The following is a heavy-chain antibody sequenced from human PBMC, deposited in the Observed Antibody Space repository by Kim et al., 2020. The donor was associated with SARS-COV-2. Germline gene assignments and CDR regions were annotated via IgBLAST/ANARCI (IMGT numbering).Heavy chain of an antibody. D-gene: IGHD3-9*01. CDR3: ARVTGSPNWFDP. Sequence: GGSLRLSCAASGFTFSTYSMNWVRQAPGKGLEWVSTISSSSSYIFYADSVKGRFTISRDNAKNSLYLQMNSLRVEDTAVYYCARVTGSPNWFDPWCQGTL. CDR1: GFTFSTYS. J-gene: IGHJ5*02. V-gene: IGHV3-21*01. CDR2: ISSSSSYI.